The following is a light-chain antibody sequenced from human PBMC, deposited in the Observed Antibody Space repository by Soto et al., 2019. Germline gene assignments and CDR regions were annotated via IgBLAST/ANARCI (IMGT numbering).Light chain of an antibody. CDR1: QDISSF. CDR2: AAS. J-gene: IGKJ5*01. Sequence: IQLTQSPSSLSASIGDRVTITCRASQDISSFLAWYQQKPGKAPKLLIYAASTLQSGVPSRFSGSGSGTDFTLTISSLQPEDFATSFCQQLNSYPLTFGQGTRLEIK. CDR3: QQLNSYPLT. V-gene: IGKV1-9*01.